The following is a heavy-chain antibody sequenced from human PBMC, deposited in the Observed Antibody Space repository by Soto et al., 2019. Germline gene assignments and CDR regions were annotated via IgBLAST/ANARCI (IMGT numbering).Heavy chain of an antibody. CDR2: ISHDGINK. CDR3: ARDMYSSDYFVKWFEP. J-gene: IGHJ5*02. D-gene: IGHD6-19*01. V-gene: IGHV3-30-3*01. CDR1: GFSFTSYA. Sequence: QVRLVESGGGVVQPGRSLRPSCKASGFSFTSYARYWFRKPPGKGLEWVAVISHDGINKHYADSVKGRVTVSRDNSNHSLDLQLNSLRGEDTAMYYCARDMYSSDYFVKWFEPWGQGTLVTVSS.